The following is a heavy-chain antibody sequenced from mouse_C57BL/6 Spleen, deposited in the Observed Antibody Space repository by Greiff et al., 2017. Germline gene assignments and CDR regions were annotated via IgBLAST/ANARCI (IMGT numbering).Heavy chain of an antibody. J-gene: IGHJ4*01. Sequence: EVQRVESGGGLVQPGESLKLSCAATDYEFPSHDMSWVRQTPEKRLELVASINSDGGGTYYPDTMESRFTISRDNTKNTLYLQLSSLTSEDTALXYCAGLCWFHAMDYWGQGTSLTVSS. D-gene: IGHD2-3*01. CDR1: DYEFPSHD. V-gene: IGHV5-2*01. CDR2: INSDGGGT. CDR3: AGLCWFHAMDY.